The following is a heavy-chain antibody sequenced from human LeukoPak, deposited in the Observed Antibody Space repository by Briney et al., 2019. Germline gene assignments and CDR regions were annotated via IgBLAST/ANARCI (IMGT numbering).Heavy chain of an antibody. CDR1: GFTFSSYA. Sequence: PGGSLRLSCAASGFTFSSYAMSWVRQAPGKGLEWVSAISGSGGSTYYADSVKGQFTISRDNSKNTLYLQMNSLRAEDTAVYYCAREGPWTMVRGVITNDAFDIWGQGTMVTVSS. CDR2: ISGSGGST. D-gene: IGHD3-10*01. V-gene: IGHV3-23*01. CDR3: AREGPWTMVRGVITNDAFDI. J-gene: IGHJ3*02.